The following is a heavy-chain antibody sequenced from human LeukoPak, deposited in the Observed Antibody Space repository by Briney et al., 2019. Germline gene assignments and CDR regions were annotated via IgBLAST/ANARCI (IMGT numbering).Heavy chain of an antibody. CDR1: GYTFTGYY. V-gene: IGHV1-2*02. J-gene: IGHJ3*02. D-gene: IGHD6-13*01. CDR3: AREMPAAAGSDAFDI. CDR2: INPNSGGT. Sequence: WASVKVSCKASGYTFTGYYMHWVRQAPGQGLEWMGWINPNSGGTKYAQKLQGRVTMTADTSTSTAYMDLRSLRSDDTAVYYCAREMPAAAGSDAFDIWGQGTMVTVSS.